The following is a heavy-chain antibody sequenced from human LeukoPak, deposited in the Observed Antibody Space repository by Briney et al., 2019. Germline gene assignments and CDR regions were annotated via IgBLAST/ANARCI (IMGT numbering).Heavy chain of an antibody. V-gene: IGHV4-61*02. CDR3: ARDRTIFGAVRGDFDI. J-gene: IGHJ3*02. CDR1: GGSISSGSYY. CDR2: IYTSGST. Sequence: SETLSLTCTVSGGSISSGSYYWSWIRQPAGKGLEWIGRIYTSGSTNYNPSLKSRVTISVDTSKNQFSLKLSSVTAADTAVYYCARDRTIFGAVRGDFDIWGQGTMVTVSS. D-gene: IGHD3-3*01.